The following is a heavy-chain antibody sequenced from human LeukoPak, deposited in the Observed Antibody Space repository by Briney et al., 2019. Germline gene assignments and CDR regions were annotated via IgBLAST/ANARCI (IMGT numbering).Heavy chain of an antibody. CDR2: IIPILGIA. V-gene: IGHV1-69*04. D-gene: IGHD3-22*01. Sequence: SVKVSCKASGYTFTSYGISWVRQAPGQGLEWMGRIIPILGIANYAQKFQGRVTITADKSTSTAYMELSSLRSEDTAVYYCARVGYYYDSSGYPPVDYWGQGTLVTVSS. CDR1: GYTFTSYG. CDR3: ARVGYYYDSSGYPPVDY. J-gene: IGHJ4*02.